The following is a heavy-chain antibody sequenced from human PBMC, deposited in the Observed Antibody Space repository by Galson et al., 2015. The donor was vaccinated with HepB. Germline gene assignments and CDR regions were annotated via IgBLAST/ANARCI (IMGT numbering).Heavy chain of an antibody. CDR2: INHNGST. CDR1: GGSFRGNY. Sequence: SETLSLTCAVYGGSFRGNYWSWIRQPPRKGLEWIGEINHNGSTNYNPSLKSRVTISLDTSKNQFSLKLSSVTAADTAVYWCAGYSSGWASFDYWGQGTLVTVSS. D-gene: IGHD6-19*01. V-gene: IGHV4-34*01. CDR3: AGYSSGWASFDY. J-gene: IGHJ4*02.